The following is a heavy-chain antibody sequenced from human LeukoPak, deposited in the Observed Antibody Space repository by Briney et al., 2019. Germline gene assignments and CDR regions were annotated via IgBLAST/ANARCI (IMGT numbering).Heavy chain of an antibody. Sequence: GGSLRLSCAASGFTFSSYAMHWVRQAPGKGLEWVAVISYDGSNKYYADSVKGRFTISRDNSKNTLYLQMNSLRAEDTAAYYCARDSDCSGGSCYGVHWGQGTLVTVSS. J-gene: IGHJ4*02. CDR1: GFTFSSYA. D-gene: IGHD2-15*01. CDR2: ISYDGSNK. V-gene: IGHV3-30-3*01. CDR3: ARDSDCSGGSCYGVH.